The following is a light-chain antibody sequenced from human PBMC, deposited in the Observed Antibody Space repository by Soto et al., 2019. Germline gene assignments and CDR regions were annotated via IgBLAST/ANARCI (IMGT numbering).Light chain of an antibody. Sequence: EIVFTQSPATLSVSPGERATHSCRASQSVSSNLAWYQQMPGQAPRLLIYGASTRATGLPARFSGSGSGTEFTLTIRSLQSEDFAVYYCQQYNDWPQTLGQGTKVDIK. V-gene: IGKV3-15*01. J-gene: IGKJ1*01. CDR3: QQYNDWPQT. CDR1: QSVSSN. CDR2: GAS.